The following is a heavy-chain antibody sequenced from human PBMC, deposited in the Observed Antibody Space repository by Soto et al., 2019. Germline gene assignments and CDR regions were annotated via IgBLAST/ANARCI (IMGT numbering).Heavy chain of an antibody. CDR3: AREWSGYYRGSRYYYMDV. CDR2: IYSGGST. V-gene: IGHV3-66*01. J-gene: IGHJ6*03. CDR1: GFTVSSNY. Sequence: LRLSCAASGFTVSSNYMSWVRQAPGKGLEWVSVIYSGGSTYYADSVKGRFTISRDNSKNTLYLQMNSLRAEDTAVYYCAREWSGYYRGSRYYYMDVWGKGTTVTVSS. D-gene: IGHD3-3*01.